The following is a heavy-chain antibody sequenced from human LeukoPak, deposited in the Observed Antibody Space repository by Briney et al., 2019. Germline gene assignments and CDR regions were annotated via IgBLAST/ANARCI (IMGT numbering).Heavy chain of an antibody. J-gene: IGHJ6*02. V-gene: IGHV4-4*07. CDR1: GGSISSDY. CDR3: ARALPSGSGRGLDV. Sequence: PSETLSLTCTVSGGSISSDYWTWIRQPAGKGLEWIGRISSSVTTNYNPSLKRRVTMSVDTSKNQFSLNLTSVTAADTAVYYCARALPSGSGRGLDVWGQGTTVTVSS. D-gene: IGHD3-10*01. CDR2: ISSSVTT.